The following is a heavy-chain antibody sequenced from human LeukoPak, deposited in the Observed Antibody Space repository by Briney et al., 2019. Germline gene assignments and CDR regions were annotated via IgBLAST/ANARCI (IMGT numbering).Heavy chain of an antibody. V-gene: IGHV3-11*04. D-gene: IGHD6-13*01. CDR1: GFTFSDYY. CDR2: ISSSGSML. CDR3: TRRPYSSSWYYFDY. J-gene: IGHJ4*02. Sequence: PGGSLRLSCTVSGFTFSDYYMSWVRQAPGKGLEWVSYISSSGSMLHYADSVEGRFTISRDNAKNSLYLQMRSLRVEDTAVYYCTRRPYSSSWYYFDYWGQGTLVTVSS.